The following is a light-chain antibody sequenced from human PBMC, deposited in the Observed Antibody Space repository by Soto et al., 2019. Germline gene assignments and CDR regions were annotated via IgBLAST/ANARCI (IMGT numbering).Light chain of an antibody. J-gene: IGKJ5*01. CDR1: RDISTW. V-gene: IGKV1-12*01. CDR2: GAF. Sequence: DVQMTQSPSSVSAAGGERVTITCRASRDISTWLAWFQQKPGQVPKRLIYGAFSLQRGVPSRFSGSGSGTEFTLTISSLQSEDFAVYYCQQYNNWPPINFGQGTRLEIK. CDR3: QQYNNWPPIN.